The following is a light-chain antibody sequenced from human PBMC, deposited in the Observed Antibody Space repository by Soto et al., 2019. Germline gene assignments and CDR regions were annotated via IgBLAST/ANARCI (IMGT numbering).Light chain of an antibody. Sequence: EIVLTQSPGTLSLSPGERATLSCRASQSVSSSYLAWYQQRPGQAPRLLIYDASRRATGIPDRFSGSGSGTDFTLTISSLEPEDFAVYYCQQRSDWPSTFGGGTKVEIK. CDR3: QQRSDWPST. J-gene: IGKJ4*01. CDR1: QSVSSSY. CDR2: DAS. V-gene: IGKV3D-20*02.